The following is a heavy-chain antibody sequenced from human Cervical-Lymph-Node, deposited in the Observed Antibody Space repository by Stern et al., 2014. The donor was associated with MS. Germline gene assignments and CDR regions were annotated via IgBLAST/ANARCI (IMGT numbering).Heavy chain of an antibody. CDR3: TRGPRT. Sequence: QLVQSGAEVKKPGASVKVSCKASGYTFTRYDIHWVRRAAGQGLEWMGWMNPDSGDTGFAQKFQGRVTMTRDTSISTAYLELHSLKSAATAVYYCTRGPRTWGRGTLVTVSS. D-gene: IGHD1-7*01. CDR1: GYTFTRYD. CDR2: MNPDSGDT. J-gene: IGHJ4*02. V-gene: IGHV1-8*01.